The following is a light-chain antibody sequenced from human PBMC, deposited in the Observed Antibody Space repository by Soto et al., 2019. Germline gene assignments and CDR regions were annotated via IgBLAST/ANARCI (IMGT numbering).Light chain of an antibody. CDR1: QSVSSNS. CDR2: GAS. V-gene: IGKV3-20*01. Sequence: ESVLTQSPGTLSLSTGERATLSCRASQSVSSNSLAWYQQKPGQAPRLLIYGASSRATCTPDRFSGSGSGTDFTLTISRLEPEDFAVYYCQQFGASPPSWTFGQGTKVEI. CDR3: QQFGASPPSWT. J-gene: IGKJ1*01.